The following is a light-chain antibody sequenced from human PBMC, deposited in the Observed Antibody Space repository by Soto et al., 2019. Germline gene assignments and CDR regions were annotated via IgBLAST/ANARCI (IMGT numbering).Light chain of an antibody. Sequence: DIQMTQSPSTLSASVGDRVTITCRASQSISSWLAWYQQKPGKAPKLLIYDASSLESGVPSRFSGRGSGTDFTLTISRLEPEDLAVYYCQQYDGSVWTFGQGTKVDIK. J-gene: IGKJ1*01. V-gene: IGKV1-5*01. CDR2: DAS. CDR1: QSISSW. CDR3: QQYDGSVWT.